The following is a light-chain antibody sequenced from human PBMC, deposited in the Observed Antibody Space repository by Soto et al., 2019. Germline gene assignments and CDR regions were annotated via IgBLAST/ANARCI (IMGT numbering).Light chain of an antibody. CDR3: SSYTSSRTYV. CDR1: SSDVGGYNY. V-gene: IGLV2-14*01. Sequence: QSALTQPASVSGSPGQSITISCTGTSSDVGGYNYVSWYQQHPGKAPQLMIYEVSNRPSGVSNRFSGSKSGNTASLTISGLQAEDEADYYCSSYTSSRTYVFGTGTKLTVL. J-gene: IGLJ1*01. CDR2: EVS.